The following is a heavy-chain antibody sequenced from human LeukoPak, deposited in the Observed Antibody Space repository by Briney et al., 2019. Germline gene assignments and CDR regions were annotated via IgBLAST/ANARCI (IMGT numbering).Heavy chain of an antibody. CDR1: GGTFSSYA. D-gene: IGHD3-9*01. CDR2: IIPIFGTA. CDR3: KQKPAYEILTGLYYYYGMDV. Sequence: ASVKVSCKASGGTFSSYAISWVRQAPGQGLEWMGGIIPIFGTANYAQKFQGRVTITADESTSTAYMELSSLRSEDTALFFFKQKPAYEILTGLYYYYGMDVWGQGTTVTVSS. J-gene: IGHJ6*02. V-gene: IGHV1-69*13.